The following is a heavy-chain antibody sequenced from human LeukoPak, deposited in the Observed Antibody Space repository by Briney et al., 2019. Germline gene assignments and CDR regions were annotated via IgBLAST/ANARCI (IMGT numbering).Heavy chain of an antibody. CDR3: ARPVSSSGTLDY. D-gene: IGHD1-26*01. Sequence: PSETLSLTCTVSGGSISSSSYYWGWIRQPPGKGVEWIGSIYYSGSTYYNPSLKSRVTISVDTSKNQFSLKLSSVTAADTAVYYCARPVSSSGTLDYWGQGTLVTVSS. CDR2: IYYSGST. V-gene: IGHV4-39*01. CDR1: GGSISSSSYY. J-gene: IGHJ4*02.